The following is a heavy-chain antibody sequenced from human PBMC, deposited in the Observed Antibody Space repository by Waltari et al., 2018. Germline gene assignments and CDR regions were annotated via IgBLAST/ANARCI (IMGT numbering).Heavy chain of an antibody. CDR3: TRDRRHYYDSSPGDI. J-gene: IGHJ3*02. CDR1: GFTFGDYA. V-gene: IGHV3-49*04. D-gene: IGHD3-22*01. CDR2: IRSKTYGGTT. Sequence: EVLLVESGGGLVQPGRSLRLSCTSSGFTFGDYAMSWVRQAPGRGLEWVGFIRSKTYGGTTEYAASGKGRFTTSREDSKSIAYLQMDSLKTEDTAVYYCTRDRRHYYDSSPGDIWGQGTMVTVSS.